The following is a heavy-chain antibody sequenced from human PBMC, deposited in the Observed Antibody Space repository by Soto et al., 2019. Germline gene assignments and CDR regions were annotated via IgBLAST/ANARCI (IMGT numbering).Heavy chain of an antibody. CDR1: GDSVSSGNYY. Sequence: QVQLQESGPGLVKPSETLSLTCTVSGDSVSSGNYYWSWIRQPPGKGLEWIGFIYYSGNTNYNPSLKSRVTISVDTSKNQFSLELSSVTPADTAVYYCARGPRRYFDLWGRGTLVTVSS. CDR2: IYYSGNT. CDR3: ARGPRRYFDL. J-gene: IGHJ2*01. V-gene: IGHV4-61*01.